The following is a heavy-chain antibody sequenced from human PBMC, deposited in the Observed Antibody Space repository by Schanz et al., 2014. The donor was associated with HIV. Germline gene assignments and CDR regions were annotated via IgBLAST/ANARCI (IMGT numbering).Heavy chain of an antibody. CDR2: INPKSGNT. Sequence: QVQLVQSGAEVKKPGASVKVSCKASGYTFTDYFVHWVRQAPGQGLEWMAWINPKSGNTGYARKFQGRVTVTINTSKRTIYMELRGLTSEDAAVYYCARAGLWYNSGDYYGSAFDVWGPGTAVTVAS. J-gene: IGHJ3*01. CDR1: GYTFTDYF. V-gene: IGHV1-8*02. D-gene: IGHD3-3*01. CDR3: ARAGLWYNSGDYYGSAFDV.